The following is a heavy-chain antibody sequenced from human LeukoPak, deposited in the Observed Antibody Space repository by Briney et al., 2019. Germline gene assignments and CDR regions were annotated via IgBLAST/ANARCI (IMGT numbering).Heavy chain of an antibody. CDR3: ARRTVTGTYDY. Sequence: PGGSLRLSCAASGFTFNNYWMHWVRQAPGKGLVWVSRINTDGSSTSYADSVKGRFTISRDNAKNTLYLQMNSLRAEDMAVYYCARRTVTGTYDYWGQRALVTVSS. J-gene: IGHJ4*02. CDR1: GFTFNNYW. V-gene: IGHV3-74*01. D-gene: IGHD1-1*01. CDR2: INTDGSST.